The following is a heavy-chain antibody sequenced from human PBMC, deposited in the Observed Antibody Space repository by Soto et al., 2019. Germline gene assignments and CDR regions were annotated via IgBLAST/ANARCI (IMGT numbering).Heavy chain of an antibody. CDR3: XXXXXXXIFDY. CDR1: GFTVSSNY. V-gene: IGHV3-66*01. Sequence: EVQLVESGGGLVQPGGSLRLSCAASGFTVSSNYMSWVRQAPGKGLEWVSVIYSGGSTYYADSVKGRFTISRDNSKNTLYLQMNSLRXXXXXXXXXXXXXXXXIFDYWGQGTLVTVSS. CDR2: IYSGGST. J-gene: IGHJ4*02.